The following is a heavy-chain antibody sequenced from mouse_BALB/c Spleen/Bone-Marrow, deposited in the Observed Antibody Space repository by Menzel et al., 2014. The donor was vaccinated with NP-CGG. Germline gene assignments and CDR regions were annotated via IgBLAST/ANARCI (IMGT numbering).Heavy chain of an antibody. J-gene: IGHJ4*01. D-gene: IGHD2-1*01. V-gene: IGHV1S81*02. CDR2: INPSNGRT. CDR1: GYTFTSYW. CDR3: ARYGNYDAMDY. Sequence: QVQLQQSGAEQVKPGASVKLPCKASGYTFTSYWMHWVKQRPGQGLEWIGEINPSNGRTNYNETFKSKATLTVDKSSTTAYMQLSSLTSDDSAVYYCARYGNYDAMDYWGQGTSVTVSS.